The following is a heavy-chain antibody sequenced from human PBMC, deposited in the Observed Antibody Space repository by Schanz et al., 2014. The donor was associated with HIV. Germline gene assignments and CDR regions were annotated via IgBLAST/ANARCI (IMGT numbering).Heavy chain of an antibody. CDR2: ISWNSGSI. V-gene: IGHV3-9*01. CDR1: GFTFDDCA. CDR3: ARVANWDYYGMDV. J-gene: IGHJ6*02. D-gene: IGHD3-16*01. Sequence: EVQLVESGGGSVQPGRSLRLSCEASGFTFDDCAMHWVRQVPEKGLEWVSGISWNSGSIGYADSVKGRFTISRDNSKNTLYLQMNSLRAEDTAVYYCARVANWDYYGMDVWGQGILVSVSS.